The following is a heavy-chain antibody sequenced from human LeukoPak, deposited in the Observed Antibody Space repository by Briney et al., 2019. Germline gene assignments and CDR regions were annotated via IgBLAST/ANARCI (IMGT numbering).Heavy chain of an antibody. J-gene: IGHJ4*02. Sequence: ASVKVSCKASGYTFINYYINWVRQAPGQGLGWMGRINPNSGATNYAQNFQGRVTVTRDTSTSTVHMELSGLRSEDTAVYYCARDQEGFDYWGQGTLVTVSS. CDR3: ARDQEGFDY. V-gene: IGHV1-2*06. CDR2: INPNSGAT. CDR1: GYTFINYY.